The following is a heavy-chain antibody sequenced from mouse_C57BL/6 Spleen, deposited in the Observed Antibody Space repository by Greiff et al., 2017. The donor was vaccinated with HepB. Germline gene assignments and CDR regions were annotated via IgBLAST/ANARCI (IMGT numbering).Heavy chain of an antibody. CDR1: GYTFTSYW. Sequence: QVQLQQSGAELVKPGASVKMSCKASGYTFTSYWITWVKQRPGQGLEWIGDIYPGSGSTNYNEKFKSKATLTVDTSSSTAYMQLSSLTSEDSAVYYCARDGYYDYAMDYWGQGTSVTVSS. CDR2: IYPGSGST. CDR3: ARDGYYDYAMDY. J-gene: IGHJ4*01. V-gene: IGHV1-55*01. D-gene: IGHD2-3*01.